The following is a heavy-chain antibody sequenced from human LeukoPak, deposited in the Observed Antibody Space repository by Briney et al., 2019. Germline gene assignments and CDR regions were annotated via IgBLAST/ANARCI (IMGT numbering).Heavy chain of an antibody. CDR1: GGSISSYY. V-gene: IGHV4-59*08. CDR3: ARNLPDYGSGSYTPYYFDY. CDR2: IYYSGST. D-gene: IGHD3-10*01. Sequence: MSSETLSLTCTVSGGSISSYYWSWIRQPPGKGLEWIGYIYYSGSTNYNPSLKSRVTISVDTSKNQFSLKLSSVTAADTAVYYCARNLPDYGSGSYTPYYFDYWGQGTLVTVSS. J-gene: IGHJ4*02.